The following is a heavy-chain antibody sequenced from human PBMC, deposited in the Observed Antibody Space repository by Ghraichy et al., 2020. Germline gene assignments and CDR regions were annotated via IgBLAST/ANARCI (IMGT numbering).Heavy chain of an antibody. V-gene: IGHV3-48*01. Sequence: LSLTCAASGFTFSSYSMNWVRQAPGKGLECVSYISSSSSTIYYADSVKGRFTISRDNAKNSLYLQMNSLRAEDTAVYYCARDPRSYYYDSSGYSRFDYWGQGTLVTVSS. J-gene: IGHJ4*02. CDR3: ARDPRSYYYDSSGYSRFDY. D-gene: IGHD3-22*01. CDR1: GFTFSSYS. CDR2: ISSSSSTI.